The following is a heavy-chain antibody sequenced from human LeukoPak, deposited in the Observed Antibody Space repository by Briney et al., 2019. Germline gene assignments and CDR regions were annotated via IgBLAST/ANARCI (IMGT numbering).Heavy chain of an antibody. Sequence: ASVKVSCKVSGYTLTELSMHWVRQAPGKGVEWMGGFDPEDGETIYAQKFQGRVTMTEDTSTDTAYMELSSLRSEDTAVYYCAARVRGAYLLYFDYWGQGTPVTVSS. CDR3: AARVRGAYLLYFDY. CDR2: FDPEDGET. CDR1: GYTLTELS. V-gene: IGHV1-24*01. J-gene: IGHJ4*02. D-gene: IGHD3-10*01.